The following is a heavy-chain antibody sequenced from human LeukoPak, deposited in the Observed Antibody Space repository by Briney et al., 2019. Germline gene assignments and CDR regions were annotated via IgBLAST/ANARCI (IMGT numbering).Heavy chain of an antibody. V-gene: IGHV6-1*01. D-gene: IGHD6-13*01. CDR3: ARERSSWYYLDY. Sequence: LQTLSLTCVISGDSVSSNIATWNWIRQSPSRGLEWLGSTYYRSQWYYDYALSVRSRITINPDTSKNQFSLQLSSVTPEDTAVYFCARERSSWYYLDYWGQGMLVTVSS. J-gene: IGHJ4*02. CDR1: GDSVSSNIAT. CDR2: TYYRSQWYY.